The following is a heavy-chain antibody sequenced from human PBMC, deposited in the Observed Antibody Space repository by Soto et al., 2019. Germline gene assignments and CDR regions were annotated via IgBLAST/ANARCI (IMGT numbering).Heavy chain of an antibody. J-gene: IGHJ4*02. CDR3: ARAPILVGETTYFDY. D-gene: IGHD2-21*01. V-gene: IGHV1-69*13. CDR1: GGTFSNFV. Sequence: GASVKVSCKASGGTFSNFVISWVRQAPGQGLEWMGGNIPIFGTANYAQKFQGRVTIIADESTGTTYMELTSLRSEDTAVYYCARAPILVGETTYFDYWGQGTLVTVSS. CDR2: NIPIFGTA.